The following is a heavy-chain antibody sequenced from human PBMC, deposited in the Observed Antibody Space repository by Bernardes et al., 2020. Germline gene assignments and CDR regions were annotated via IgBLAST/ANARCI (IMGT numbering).Heavy chain of an antibody. CDR2: INTYNGNT. CDR1: GYTFTSYV. Sequence: ASVKVSCKASGYTFTSYVITWVRQTPGQGLEWMGWINTYNGNTNFAQKLQGRVTMTTDTSTSTAYMELRSLRSDDTAMYYCARGGSGSAYFDYWGQGTLVTVSS. V-gene: IGHV1-18*01. J-gene: IGHJ4*02. CDR3: ARGGSGSAYFDY. D-gene: IGHD3-10*01.